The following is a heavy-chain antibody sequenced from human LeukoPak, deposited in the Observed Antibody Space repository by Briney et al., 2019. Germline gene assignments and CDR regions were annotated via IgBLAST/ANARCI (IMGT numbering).Heavy chain of an antibody. CDR3: ARGREVYFWSNLYYFDY. CDR1: GYSISSGYY. Sequence: SETLSLTCTVSGYSISSGYYWGWIRQPPGRGLEWIGSIYHSGSTYYNPSLKSRVTISVDTSKNQFSLKLSSVTAADTAVYYCARGREVYFWSNLYYFDYWGQGTLVTVSS. D-gene: IGHD3-3*01. J-gene: IGHJ4*02. V-gene: IGHV4-38-2*02. CDR2: IYHSGST.